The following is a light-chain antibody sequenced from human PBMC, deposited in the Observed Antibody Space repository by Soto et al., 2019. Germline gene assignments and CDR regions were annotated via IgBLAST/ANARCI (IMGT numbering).Light chain of an antibody. CDR2: DVS. V-gene: IGLV2-14*01. CDR3: SSYTSSSRGV. CDR1: SSDVGGYNY. J-gene: IGLJ2*01. Sequence: QSALTQPASVSGSPGQSITISCTGTSSDVGGYNYVSWYQQHPGKAPKLMIYDVSNRPSGVSNRFSGSKACNTASLTISGLQAEDEADYSCSSYTSSSRGVFGGGTQLTV.